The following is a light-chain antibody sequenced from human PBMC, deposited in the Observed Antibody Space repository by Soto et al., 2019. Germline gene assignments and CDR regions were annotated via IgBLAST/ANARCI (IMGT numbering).Light chain of an antibody. V-gene: IGKV3-20*01. CDR3: QHYQSGHPIT. J-gene: IGKJ5*01. CDR2: GAS. CDR1: QSVGTR. Sequence: PGERATLSCRAAQSVGTRLAWYQHKTGQAPRLLISGASSRATGIPDRFTGSGSETSFTLTISRLEPEDFALHYCQHYQSGHPITFGQGTRLEIK.